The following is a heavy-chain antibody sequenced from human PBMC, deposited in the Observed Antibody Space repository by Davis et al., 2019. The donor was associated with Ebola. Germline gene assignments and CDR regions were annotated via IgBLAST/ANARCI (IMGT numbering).Heavy chain of an antibody. J-gene: IGHJ4*02. D-gene: IGHD6-19*01. CDR3: ARDIGWAAVAMNDY. CDR1: GGTFSSYA. CDR2: IIPIFGTA. V-gene: IGHV1-69*13. Sequence: SVKVSCKASGGTFSSYAISWVRQAPGQGLEWMGGIIPIFGTANYAQKFQGRVTITADESTSTAYMELSSLRSDDTAVYYCARDIGWAAVAMNDYWGQGTLVTVSS.